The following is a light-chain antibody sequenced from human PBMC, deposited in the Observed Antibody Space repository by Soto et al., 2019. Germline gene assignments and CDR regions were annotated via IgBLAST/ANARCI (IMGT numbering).Light chain of an antibody. CDR1: QSIGSG. J-gene: IGKJ2*01. CDR2: DAS. Sequence: DIQMTQSPSTLSASVGDRVTITCRASQSIGSGLAWYQQKPGKAPKLLIYDASSLESGVPSRFSGSGSGTEFTLTISSLQPDDFATYYCQQYNSYPMYTFGQGTKLEIK. V-gene: IGKV1-5*01. CDR3: QQYNSYPMYT.